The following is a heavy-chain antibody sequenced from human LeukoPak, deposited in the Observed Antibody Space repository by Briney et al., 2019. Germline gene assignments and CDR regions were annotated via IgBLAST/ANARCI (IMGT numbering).Heavy chain of an antibody. CDR2: INSDESST. CDR3: AREYYYGSGNYYFDP. Sequence: GGSLRLSCAASGFTFSSYWMHWVRQAPGKELVWVSRINSDESSTRYADSVKGRFTISRDNAKNTLYLQMNSLRPDDTAVYYCAREYYYGSGNYYFDPWGQGTLVTVSS. J-gene: IGHJ5*02. CDR1: GFTFSSYW. V-gene: IGHV3-74*01. D-gene: IGHD3-10*01.